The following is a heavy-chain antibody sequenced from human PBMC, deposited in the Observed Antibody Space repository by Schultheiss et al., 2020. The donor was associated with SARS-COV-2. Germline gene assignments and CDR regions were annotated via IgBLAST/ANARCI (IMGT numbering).Heavy chain of an antibody. V-gene: IGHV4-34*12. CDR2: IIHSGST. J-gene: IGHJ3*02. CDR1: GGSFSGYY. Sequence: SETLSLTCAVYGGSFSGYYWSWIRQPPGKGLEWIGEIIHSGSTNYNPSLKSRVTISVDTSKNQFSLKLSSVTAADTAVYYCASLRPAVAGYDAFDIWGQGTMVTVSS. CDR3: ASLRPAVAGYDAFDI. D-gene: IGHD6-19*01.